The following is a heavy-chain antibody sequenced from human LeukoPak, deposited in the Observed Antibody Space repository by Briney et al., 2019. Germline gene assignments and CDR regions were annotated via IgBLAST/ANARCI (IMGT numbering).Heavy chain of an antibody. V-gene: IGHV3-7*01. J-gene: IGHJ4*02. D-gene: IGHD2-15*01. CDR1: GFTLSTYW. Sequence: GGSLRLSCAASGFTLSTYWMTWVRQAPGKGLEWVANINQDGSEKFYVDSVRGRFTISRDNAKNSVYLRMNSLRAEDTAVYYCARGLCSGGSCYSSPDYWGQGTLVIVSS. CDR2: INQDGSEK. CDR3: ARGLCSGGSCYSSPDY.